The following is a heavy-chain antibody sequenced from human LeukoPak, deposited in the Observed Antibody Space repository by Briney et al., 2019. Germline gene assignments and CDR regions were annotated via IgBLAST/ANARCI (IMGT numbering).Heavy chain of an antibody. Sequence: GGSLRLSCSASGFTFSGYAMHWVRQAPGKGLEYVSVISSNGGSTYYADSVKGRFTISRDNSKNTLYLQMNSLRAEDTTVYYSARGYPGLAPWGQGTLVTVSS. V-gene: IGHV3-64*04. CDR3: ARGYPGLAP. CDR2: ISSNGGST. D-gene: IGHD3/OR15-3a*01. CDR1: GFTFSGYA. J-gene: IGHJ5*02.